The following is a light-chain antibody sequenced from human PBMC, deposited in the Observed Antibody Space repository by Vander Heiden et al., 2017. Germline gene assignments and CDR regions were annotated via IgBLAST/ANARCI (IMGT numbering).Light chain of an antibody. J-gene: IGLJ7*01. CDR3: GTWDNSLTAV. CDR1: SSNIGDNY. Sequence: QSVLTQPPSVSAAPGQKVTIFCSGSSSNIGDNYVSWYQHLPGTAPKLLIHDDNQRPSGSPDRCSGSKSGTSATLDITGRQTGDEADDYCGTWDNSLTAVFGGGTHLTVL. CDR2: DDN. V-gene: IGLV1-51*01.